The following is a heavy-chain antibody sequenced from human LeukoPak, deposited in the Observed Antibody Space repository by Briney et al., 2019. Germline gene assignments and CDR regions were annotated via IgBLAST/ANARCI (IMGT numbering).Heavy chain of an antibody. V-gene: IGHV3-7*01. Sequence: PGGSLRLSWAASGFTFSSYWMSWVRQAPGKGLEWVANIKQDGSEKYYVDSVKGRFTISRDNAKNSLYLQMNSLRAEDTAVYYCARADYDFWSGAWDAFDIWGQGTMVTVSS. CDR2: IKQDGSEK. D-gene: IGHD3-3*01. CDR3: ARADYDFWSGAWDAFDI. J-gene: IGHJ3*02. CDR1: GFTFSSYW.